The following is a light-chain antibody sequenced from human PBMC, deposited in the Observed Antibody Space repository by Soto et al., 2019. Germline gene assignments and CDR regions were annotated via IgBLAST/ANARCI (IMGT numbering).Light chain of an antibody. V-gene: IGLV4-60*02. CDR1: SGHSSYI. J-gene: IGLJ3*02. CDR2: LEGTGTY. Sequence: QAVVTQSSSASASLGSSVKLTCTLSSGHSSYIIAWHQQQPGKAPRYLMNLEGTGTYNKGSGVPDRFSGSSSGADRYLTISNLQFEDEADYYCATWDSNSWVFGGGTKLTVL. CDR3: ATWDSNSWV.